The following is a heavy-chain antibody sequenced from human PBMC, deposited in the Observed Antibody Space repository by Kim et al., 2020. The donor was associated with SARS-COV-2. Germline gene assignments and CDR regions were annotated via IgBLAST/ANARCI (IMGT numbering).Heavy chain of an antibody. CDR1: GFTFSSYA. D-gene: IGHD6-13*01. V-gene: IGHV3-23*03. CDR2: IYSGGSST. J-gene: IGHJ4*02. CDR3: AKDLEAAAGGIDY. Sequence: GGSLRLSCAASGFTFSSYAMSWVRQAPGKGLEWVSVIYSGGSSTYYADSVKGRFTISRDNSKNTLYLQMNSLRAEDTAVYYCAKDLEAAAGGIDYWGQGTLVTVSS.